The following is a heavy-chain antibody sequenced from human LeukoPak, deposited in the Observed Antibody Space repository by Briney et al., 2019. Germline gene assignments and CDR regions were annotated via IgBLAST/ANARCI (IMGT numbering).Heavy chain of an antibody. V-gene: IGHV3-33*06. CDR2: IWYDGSKK. CDR3: AKDRSRGSSSSWGGGFDY. D-gene: IGHD6-6*01. CDR1: AFTFSNFG. Sequence: PGGSLRLSCAASAFTFSNFGIHWVRQAPGKGLEWVALIWYDGSKKYYADSVEGRFTISTDNPKNTLYLQIHSLRAEDTAVYYCAKDRSRGSSSSWGGGFDYWGQRALVTVSS. J-gene: IGHJ4*02.